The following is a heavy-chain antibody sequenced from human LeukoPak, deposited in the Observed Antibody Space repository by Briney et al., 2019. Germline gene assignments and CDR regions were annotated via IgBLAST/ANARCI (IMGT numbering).Heavy chain of an antibody. Sequence: GGSLKLSFAPPEFPLSPYWINCSRRTPGRGLGWVAKIKADGGEKDHVASVKGRFTISRDNAKNSLYLQMNSLRVEDTAVYYCARGGAARPDFWGQGTLVTVSS. CDR3: ARGGAARPDF. J-gene: IGHJ4*02. D-gene: IGHD6-6*01. CDR2: IKADGGEK. V-gene: IGHV3-7*01. CDR1: EFPLSPYW.